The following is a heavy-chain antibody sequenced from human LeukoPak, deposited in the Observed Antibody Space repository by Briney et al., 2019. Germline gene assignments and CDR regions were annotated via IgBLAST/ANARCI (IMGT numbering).Heavy chain of an antibody. CDR3: ARDKRGGSPYYFDS. Sequence: SETLSLTCTVSGGSISSGSYYWSWIRQAAGKGVEWIGRIYTGGSTNYNPSLKSRVTISVDTFKNQFSLKLSSVTAADTAVYYCARDKRGGSPYYFDSWGQGTLVTVSS. V-gene: IGHV4-61*02. D-gene: IGHD2-15*01. J-gene: IGHJ4*02. CDR2: IYTGGST. CDR1: GGSISSGSYY.